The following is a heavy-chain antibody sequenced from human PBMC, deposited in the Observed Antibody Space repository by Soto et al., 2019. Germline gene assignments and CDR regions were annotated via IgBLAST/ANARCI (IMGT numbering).Heavy chain of an antibody. CDR1: GYTFTSYD. D-gene: IGHD2-8*01. CDR2: MNPNSGNT. V-gene: IGHV1-8*01. Sequence: QVQLVQSGAEVKKPGASVKVSCKASGYTFTSYDINWVRQATGQGLEWMGWMNPNSGNTGYAQKFQGRVTMTRNTSINTAYMELISRRPEDTAVYYCARSGYCPNGIGYYGDFDYWCQGTLVTVSS. J-gene: IGHJ4*02. CDR3: ARSGYCPNGIGYYGDFDY.